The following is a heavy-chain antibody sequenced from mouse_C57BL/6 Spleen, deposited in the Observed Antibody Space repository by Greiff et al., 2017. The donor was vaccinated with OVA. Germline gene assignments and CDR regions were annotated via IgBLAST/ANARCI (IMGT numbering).Heavy chain of an antibody. CDR2: IHPNSGRT. CDR3: ALIYYEYDGGSLYWYFDV. Sequence: VKLQQPGAELVKPGASVKLSCKASGYNFTSYWMHWVKQRPGQGLEWMGMIHPNSGRTNYNEKFKSKATLTVDKASSTAYMQLSSLTSEDAAVYYCALIYYEYDGGSLYWYFDVWGTGTTVTVSA. V-gene: IGHV1-64*01. CDR1: GYNFTSYW. D-gene: IGHD2-4*01. J-gene: IGHJ1*03.